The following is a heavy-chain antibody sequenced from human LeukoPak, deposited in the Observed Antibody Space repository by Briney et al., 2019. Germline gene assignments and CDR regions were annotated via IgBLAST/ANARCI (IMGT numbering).Heavy chain of an antibody. CDR3: ASPGYSYGPYYYYYSMDV. Sequence: ASVKVSCKASGYTFTGYYMHWVRQAPGQGLEWMGWINPNSGGTNYAQKFQGRVTMTRDTSISTAYMELSRLGSDDTAVYYCASPGYSYGPYYYYYSMDVWGQGTTVTVSS. J-gene: IGHJ6*02. V-gene: IGHV1-2*02. CDR2: INPNSGGT. CDR1: GYTFTGYY. D-gene: IGHD5-18*01.